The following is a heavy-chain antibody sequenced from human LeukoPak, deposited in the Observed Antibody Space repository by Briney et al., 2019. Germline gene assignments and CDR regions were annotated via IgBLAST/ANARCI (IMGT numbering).Heavy chain of an antibody. J-gene: IGHJ4*02. CDR2: IYYSGST. CDR3: ARDPHAREPDY. CDR1: GGSISSGGYY. Sequence: PSQTMSLTCTVSGGSISSGGYYWSWIRQPPGKGLEWIGYIYYSGSTYYNPSLKSRVTISVDRSKNQFSLKLSSVTAADTAVYYCARDPHAREPDYWGQGTLVTVSS. V-gene: IGHV4-30-2*01. D-gene: IGHD1-26*01.